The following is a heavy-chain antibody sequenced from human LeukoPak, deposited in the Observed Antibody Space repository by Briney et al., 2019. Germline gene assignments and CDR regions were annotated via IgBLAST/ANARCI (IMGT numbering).Heavy chain of an antibody. V-gene: IGHV1-69*05. CDR1: GGTFSSYA. CDR3: ARDSTAAGIRDHYYYYYMDV. J-gene: IGHJ6*03. Sequence: ASVKVSCKASGGTFSSYAISWVRQAPGQGLEWMGGIIPIFGTANYAQKFQGRVTITTDESTSTAYMELSSLRSEDTAVYYCARDSTAAGIRDHYYYYYMDVWGKGTTVTVSS. CDR2: IIPIFGTA. D-gene: IGHD6-13*01.